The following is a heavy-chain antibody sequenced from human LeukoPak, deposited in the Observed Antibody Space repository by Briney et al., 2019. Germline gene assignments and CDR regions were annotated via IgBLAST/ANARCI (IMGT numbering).Heavy chain of an antibody. J-gene: IGHJ5*02. CDR1: GYTFTGYY. V-gene: IGHV1-2*04. CDR2: IDPNSGGT. CDR3: ARSPYSSSWGYWFDP. D-gene: IGHD6-13*01. Sequence: ASVKVSCKASGYTFTGYYMHWVRQAPGQGLEWMGWIDPNSGGTNYAQKFQGWVTMTRDTSISTAYMELSRLRSDDTAVYYCARSPYSSSWGYWFDPWGQGTLVTVSS.